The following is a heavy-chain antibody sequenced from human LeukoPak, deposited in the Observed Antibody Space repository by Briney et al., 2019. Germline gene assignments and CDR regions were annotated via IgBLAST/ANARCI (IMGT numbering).Heavy chain of an antibody. V-gene: IGHV3-21*01. CDR1: GFTFSSYS. D-gene: IGHD3-10*01. J-gene: IGHJ4*02. Sequence: RTGGSLRLSCAASGFTFSSYSMNWVRQAPGKGLEWVSSISSSSSYIYYADSVKGRFTISRDNAKNSLYLQMNSLRAEDTAVYYCARDPQLRGSGSYYREEEYWGQGTLVTVSS. CDR2: ISSSSSYI. CDR3: ARDPQLRGSGSYYREEEY.